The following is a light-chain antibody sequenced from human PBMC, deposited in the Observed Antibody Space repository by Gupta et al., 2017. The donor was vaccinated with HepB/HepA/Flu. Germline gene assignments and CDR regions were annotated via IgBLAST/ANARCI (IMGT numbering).Light chain of an antibody. CDR2: DAS. CDR3: QRRSKWPLT. V-gene: IGKV3-11*01. CDR1: PSRSNY. J-gene: IGKJ4*01. Sequence: EIVLTQFLAPLSLSPGERATPSCRASPSRSNYLGWYQQKTGQAPRLLLADASNGAAGIPARFSGRGSGTVFTLTISSVEAEDAAVYYWQRRSKWPLTFGRGTKVEIK.